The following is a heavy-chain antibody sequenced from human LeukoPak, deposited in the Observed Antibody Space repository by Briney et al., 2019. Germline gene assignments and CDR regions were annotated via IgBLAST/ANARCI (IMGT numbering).Heavy chain of an antibody. J-gene: IGHJ4*02. CDR1: GGSFSGYY. CDR3: ARNPTQDSFDY. V-gene: IGHV4-34*01. Sequence: SETLSLTCAVYGGSFSGYYWSWIRQPPGKGLEWIGEINHSGSTNYNPSLKSRVTISVDTSKNQFSLKLSSVTAADTAVYYCARNPTQDSFDYWGQGILVTVSS. CDR2: INHSGST.